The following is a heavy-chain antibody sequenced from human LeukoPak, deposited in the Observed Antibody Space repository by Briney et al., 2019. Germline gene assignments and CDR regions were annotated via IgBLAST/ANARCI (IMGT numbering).Heavy chain of an antibody. CDR1: GFTFSAYE. CDR2: IGSSGSTV. V-gene: IGHV3-48*03. Sequence: GGSLRLSCAASGFTFSAYEMNWVRQAPGKRLEWVSYIGSSGSTVYYADSVKGRFTISRDNAKNSLYLQMNSLRAEDTAVYDCAKDSSPYYASGSPDYWGQGTLVTVSS. D-gene: IGHD3-10*01. CDR3: AKDSSPYYASGSPDY. J-gene: IGHJ4*02.